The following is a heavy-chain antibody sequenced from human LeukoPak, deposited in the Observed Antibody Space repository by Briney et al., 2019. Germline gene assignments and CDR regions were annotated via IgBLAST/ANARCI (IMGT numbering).Heavy chain of an antibody. CDR3: ARSGDRLRYCSGGSCYSDY. CDR2: INPSGGST. D-gene: IGHD2-15*01. CDR1: GYTFTSYY. J-gene: IGHJ4*02. Sequence: GASVKVSCKASGYTFTSYYMHWVRQAPGQGLEWMGIINPSGGSTSYAQKFQGRVTMTRDTSTSTVYMELSSLRSEDTAVYYCARSGDRLRYCSGGSCYSDYWGQGTLVTVSS. V-gene: IGHV1-46*01.